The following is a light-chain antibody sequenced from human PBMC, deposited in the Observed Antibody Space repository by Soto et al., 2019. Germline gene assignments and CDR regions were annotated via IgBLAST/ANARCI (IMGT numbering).Light chain of an antibody. CDR3: MQALQTPFT. CDR2: LGS. V-gene: IGKV2-28*01. Sequence: EIVMTQSPLSLPVTPGEPASIACRSSQSVLNNTRYNYLDWYLQKPGQSPQLLIYLGSNRASGVPDRFSGSGSGTDFTLKINRVEAEDVGIFYCMQALQTPFTFGPGTKVDIK. CDR1: QSVLNNTRYNY. J-gene: IGKJ3*01.